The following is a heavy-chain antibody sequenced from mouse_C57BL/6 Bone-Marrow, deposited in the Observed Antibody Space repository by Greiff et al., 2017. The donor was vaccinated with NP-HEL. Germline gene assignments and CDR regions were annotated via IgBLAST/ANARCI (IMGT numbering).Heavy chain of an antibody. V-gene: IGHV5-16*01. CDR1: GFTFSDYY. CDR2: ITYDGSST. CDR3: ARDLPGAMDY. J-gene: IGHJ4*01. Sequence: EVMLVESEGGLVQPGRSMKLSCTASGFTFSDYYMAWVRQVPEKGLEWVANITYDGSSTYYLDSLKSRFIISRDNAKNILYLHMSSLKSEDTATYYCARDLPGAMDYWGHGTSVTVSS.